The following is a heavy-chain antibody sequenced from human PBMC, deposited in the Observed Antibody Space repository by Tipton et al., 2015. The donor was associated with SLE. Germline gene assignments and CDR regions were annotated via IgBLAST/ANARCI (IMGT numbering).Heavy chain of an antibody. Sequence: LRLSCTASGGSISSYYWSWIRQPPGKGLEWIGYIYYSGSTNYNPSLKSRVTISVDTSKNQFSLKLGSVTAADTAVYYCAGRLGSSGFDYWGQGTLVTVSS. J-gene: IGHJ4*02. CDR2: IYYSGST. CDR3: AGRLGSSGFDY. V-gene: IGHV4-59*08. CDR1: GGSISSYY. D-gene: IGHD3-22*01.